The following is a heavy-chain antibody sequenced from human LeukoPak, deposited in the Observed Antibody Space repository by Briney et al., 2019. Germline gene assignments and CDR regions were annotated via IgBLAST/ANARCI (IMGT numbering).Heavy chain of an antibody. CDR3: AKNQGQWLVPVDY. V-gene: IGHV3-23*01. Sequence: TGGSLRLSCAASGFTFSNYAMSWVPQAPGKGLEWVSSMSGSGGSTYYADSVKGRFTISRDNSKNTLYLQMNNLRAEDTALYYCAKNQGQWLVPVDYWGLGTLVTVSS. J-gene: IGHJ4*02. D-gene: IGHD6-19*01. CDR2: MSGSGGST. CDR1: GFTFSNYA.